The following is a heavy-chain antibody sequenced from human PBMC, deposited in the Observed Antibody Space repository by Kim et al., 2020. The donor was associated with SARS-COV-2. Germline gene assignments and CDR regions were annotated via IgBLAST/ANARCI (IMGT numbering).Heavy chain of an antibody. J-gene: IGHJ4*02. CDR3: ARAALERGYWNY. Sequence: SVKVSCKASGGTFSSYAISWVRQAPGQGLEWMGGIIPIFGTANYAQKFQGRVTITADESTSTAYMELSSLRSEDTAVYYCARAALERGYWNYWGQGTLVTVSS. D-gene: IGHD5-12*01. V-gene: IGHV1-69*13. CDR2: IIPIFGTA. CDR1: GGTFSSYA.